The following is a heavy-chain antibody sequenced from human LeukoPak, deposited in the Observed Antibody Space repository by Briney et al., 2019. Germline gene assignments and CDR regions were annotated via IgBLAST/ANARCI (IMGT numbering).Heavy chain of an antibody. CDR2: IKGDGSST. J-gene: IGHJ4*02. CDR1: GFTFSTYW. CDR3: ARASTTVPNLLDH. V-gene: IGHV3-74*01. Sequence: RGSLRLSCAAPGFTFSTYWMHWVRQAPGKGLVWVARIKGDGSSTIYADSVKGRFTISRDNSKNTLYLQTSSLRAEDTAVYYCARASTTVPNLLDHWGRGTLVTVSS. D-gene: IGHD4-17*01.